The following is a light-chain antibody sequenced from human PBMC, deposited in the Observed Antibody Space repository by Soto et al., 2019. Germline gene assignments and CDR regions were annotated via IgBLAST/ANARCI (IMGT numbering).Light chain of an antibody. J-gene: IGKJ1*01. CDR1: QAISSY. CDR2: AAS. CDR3: QHYNSYSEA. Sequence: DIPVTQAPSFLSASAGDRASITCRASQAISSYLAWYQQKPGRAPKLLIYAASTLQSGVPSRFSGSGSGTEFTLTISSLQPDDFATYYCQHYNSYSEAFGQGTKVDI. V-gene: IGKV1-9*01.